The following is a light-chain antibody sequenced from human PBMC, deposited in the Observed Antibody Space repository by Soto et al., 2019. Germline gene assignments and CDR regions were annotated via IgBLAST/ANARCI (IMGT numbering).Light chain of an antibody. V-gene: IGKV1-5*01. J-gene: IGKJ1*01. CDR3: QQYSSDSLGWT. Sequence: DIQMTQSPSTLSASVGDRVTITCRASQSISTWLAWYQQKPGKAPKLLIYDASSLESGVPSRFSGSGSGTEFTLSISSLLPDDFATYYCQQYSSDSLGWTFGQGTKVEIK. CDR2: DAS. CDR1: QSISTW.